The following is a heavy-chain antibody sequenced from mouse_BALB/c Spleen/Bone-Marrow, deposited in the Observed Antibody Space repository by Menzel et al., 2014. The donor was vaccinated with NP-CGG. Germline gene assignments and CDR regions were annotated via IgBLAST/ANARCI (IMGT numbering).Heavy chain of an antibody. CDR3: ARDYGNPYYAMDY. J-gene: IGHJ4*01. D-gene: IGHD2-1*01. CDR1: GYAFTNYN. CDR2: IDPYNGGT. Sequence: EVQRVESGPELVKPGASVKVSCKASGYAFTNYNMYWVRQSHGKSLEWIGYIDPYNGGTSYNQNFKGKATLTVDKSSSTAYMHLSSLTSEDSAVFYCARDYGNPYYAMDYWGQGPSVTVSS. V-gene: IGHV1S135*01.